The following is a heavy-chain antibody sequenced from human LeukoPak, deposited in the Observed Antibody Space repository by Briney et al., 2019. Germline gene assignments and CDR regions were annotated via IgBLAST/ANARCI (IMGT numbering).Heavy chain of an antibody. J-gene: IGHJ6*03. Sequence: GESLKISCKGSGYSFTSYWIGWVRQMPGKGLEWMGIIYPGDSDTRYSPSFQGQVTISADKSISTAYLQWSSLKASDTAMYYCARQKDYGDWDYYYYMDVWGKGTTVTVSS. CDR3: ARQKDYGDWDYYYYMDV. CDR2: IYPGDSDT. CDR1: GYSFTSYW. V-gene: IGHV5-51*01. D-gene: IGHD4-17*01.